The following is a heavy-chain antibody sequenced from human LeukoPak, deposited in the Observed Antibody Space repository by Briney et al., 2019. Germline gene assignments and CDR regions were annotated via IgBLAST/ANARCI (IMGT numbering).Heavy chain of an antibody. D-gene: IGHD6-19*01. V-gene: IGHV1-18*01. CDR3: ARTTVAGHYFDY. CDR2: ISAYNGNT. CDR1: GYTFIHYG. J-gene: IGHJ4*02. Sequence: ASVKVSCKASGYTFIHYGISWVRQAPGQGLEWMGWISAYNGNTNYAQKLQGRVTMTTDTSTSTAYMELRSLRSDDTAVYYCARTTVAGHYFDYWGQGTLVTVSS.